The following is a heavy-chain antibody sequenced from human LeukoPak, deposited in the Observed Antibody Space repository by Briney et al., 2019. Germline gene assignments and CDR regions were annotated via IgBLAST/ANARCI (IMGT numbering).Heavy chain of an antibody. J-gene: IGHJ4*02. V-gene: IGHV1-2*02. CDR2: INPNSGGT. CDR3: ARDGDYGGNPGVLDY. CDR1: GYTFTGYY. D-gene: IGHD4-23*01. Sequence: ASVKVSCKASGYTFTGYYMHWVRQAPGQGLEWMGWINPNSGGTNYAQKFQGRVTMTRDTSISTAYMELSRLRSDDTAVYYCARDGDYGGNPGVLDYWGQGTLVTVSS.